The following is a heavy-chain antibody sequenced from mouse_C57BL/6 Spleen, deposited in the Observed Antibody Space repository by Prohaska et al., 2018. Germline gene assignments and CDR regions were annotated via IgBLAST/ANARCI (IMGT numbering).Heavy chain of an antibody. CDR2: IYPRDGST. D-gene: IGHD3-3*01. V-gene: IGHV1-78*01. CDR3: ARWNRGHYFDY. J-gene: IGHJ2*01. Sequence: QVQLQQSDAELVKPGASVKISCKVSGYTFTDHTIHWMKQRPEQGLEWIGYIYPRDGSTKYNEKLKGKATLTADKSSSTAYRQLNRLTSEESAVYFGARWNRGHYFDYWGQGTTLTVSS. CDR1: GYTFTDHT.